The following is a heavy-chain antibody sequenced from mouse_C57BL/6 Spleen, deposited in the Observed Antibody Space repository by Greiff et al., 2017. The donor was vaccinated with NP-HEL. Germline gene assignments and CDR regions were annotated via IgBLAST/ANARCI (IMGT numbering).Heavy chain of an antibody. J-gene: IGHJ3*01. CDR2: IDPENGDT. CDR1: GFNIKDDY. D-gene: IGHD2-2*01. Sequence: EVQLQQSGAELVRPGASVKLSCTASGFNIKDDYMHWVKQRPEQGLEWIGWIDPENGDTEYASKFQGKATITADTSSNTAYLQLSSLTSEDTAVYYCTTATMVTTRFAYWGQGTLVTVSA. V-gene: IGHV14-4*01. CDR3: TTATMVTTRFAY.